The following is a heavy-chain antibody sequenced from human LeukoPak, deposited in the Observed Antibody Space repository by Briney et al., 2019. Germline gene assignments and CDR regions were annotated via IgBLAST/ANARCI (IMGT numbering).Heavy chain of an antibody. V-gene: IGHV3-7*01. CDR1: GFTFSSYS. D-gene: IGHD3-10*01. J-gene: IGHJ4*02. Sequence: GGSLRLSCVVSGFTFSSYSMIWVRQAPGKGLQWVANMKKDGSETNYVDSVKGRFTISRDNAKNSLYLQMNSLRAEDTAVYYCGRHRSGSGTYFIDYWGQVTLVSVSS. CDR3: GRHRSGSGTYFIDY. CDR2: MKKDGSET.